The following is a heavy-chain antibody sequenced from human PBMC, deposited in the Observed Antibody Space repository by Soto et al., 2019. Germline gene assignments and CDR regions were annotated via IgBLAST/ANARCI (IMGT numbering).Heavy chain of an antibody. Sequence: GGSLRLSCAASGYGFIVSNNYMSWVRQAQGKGLEWVSVLYSDGSKYYADSVKGRFTISRDISKNSLYLQMNSLRAEDTAVYYGPRGPVYLPFDYWGPGXLVTV. V-gene: IGHV3-53*01. J-gene: IGHJ4*02. CDR1: GYGFIVSNNY. CDR3: PRGPVYLPFDY. CDR2: LYSDGSK.